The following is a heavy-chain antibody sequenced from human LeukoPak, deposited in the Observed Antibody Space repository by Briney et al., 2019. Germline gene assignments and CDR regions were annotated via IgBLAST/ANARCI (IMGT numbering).Heavy chain of an antibody. CDR2: INPNSGGT. Sequence: ASVKVSCKASGYTFTGYYMHWVRQAPGQGLEWMGWINPNSGGTNYAQKFQGRVTMTRDTSISTAYMELSRLRYDDTAVYYCARVAIFGGSVAAADYWGQGTLVTVSS. CDR3: ARVAIFGGSVAAADY. V-gene: IGHV1-2*02. J-gene: IGHJ4*02. CDR1: GYTFTGYY. D-gene: IGHD6-13*01.